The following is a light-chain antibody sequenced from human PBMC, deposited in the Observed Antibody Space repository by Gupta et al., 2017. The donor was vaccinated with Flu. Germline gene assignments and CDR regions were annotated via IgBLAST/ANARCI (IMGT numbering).Light chain of an antibody. V-gene: IGLV1-47*01. J-gene: IGLJ3*02. CDR2: KDD. CDR3: EALDDILSGVNWV. Sequence: QSVLTQPPPASGTSGPWVPLYCSGSTSILGTNNGYWYQHLPGTAPKRLMCKDDQRPQGGPMQYAGSNSGTAASLAISALRSEDEGEYYCEALDDILSGVNWVFGGGTKLTVL. CDR1: TSILGTNN.